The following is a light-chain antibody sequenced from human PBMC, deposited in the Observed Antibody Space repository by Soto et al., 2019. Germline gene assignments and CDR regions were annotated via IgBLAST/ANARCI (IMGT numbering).Light chain of an antibody. CDR3: VLYMGGGVGV. J-gene: IGLJ3*02. Sequence: QTVVTQEPSFSVSPGRTVTLTCGLSSGSVSTSYYPSWYQQTPGQAPRTLIYSTNTRSSGVPDRFSGSILGNKAALTITGAQADDESDYYCVLYMGGGVGVFGGGTQLTVL. CDR2: STN. CDR1: SGSVSTSYY. V-gene: IGLV8-61*01.